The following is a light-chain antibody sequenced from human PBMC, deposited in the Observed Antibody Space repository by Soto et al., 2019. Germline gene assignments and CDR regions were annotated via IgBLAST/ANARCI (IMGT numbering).Light chain of an antibody. Sequence: QSVLTQPASVSGSPGQSITISCTGTSSDVGSHNLVSWYQQHPGKAPKLIIYEVNKRPSGVSNRFSGSKSGNTASLTIFGLQTEDEADYYCCSFAGRGTYVFGTGTKVTGL. CDR3: CSFAGRGTYV. J-gene: IGLJ1*01. V-gene: IGLV2-23*02. CDR2: EVN. CDR1: SSDVGSHNL.